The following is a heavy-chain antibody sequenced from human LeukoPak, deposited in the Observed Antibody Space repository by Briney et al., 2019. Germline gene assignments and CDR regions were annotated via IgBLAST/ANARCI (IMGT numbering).Heavy chain of an antibody. D-gene: IGHD3-9*01. J-gene: IGHJ4*02. CDR2: IYSGGST. V-gene: IGHV3-53*01. Sequence: GGSLRLSCAASGFTVSSNYTSWVRQAPGKGLEWVSVIYSGGSTYYADSVKGRFTISRDNSKNTLYLQMNSLRAEDTAVYYCNAYDILTGRAFDYWGQGTLVTVSS. CDR1: GFTVSSNY. CDR3: NAYDILTGRAFDY.